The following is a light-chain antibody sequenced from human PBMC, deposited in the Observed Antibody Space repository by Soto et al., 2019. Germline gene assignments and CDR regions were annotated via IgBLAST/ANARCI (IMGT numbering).Light chain of an antibody. Sequence: DIQMTQSPSTLSASVGDRVTITCRASQSIGRFLAWYQHQPGKAPKLLIYDASTLESGVPSRFSGSGSGTEFTLTISSLEPEDFAFYFCQQRSHWPTFGQGTKVDIK. J-gene: IGKJ1*01. V-gene: IGKV1-5*01. CDR3: QQRSHWPT. CDR2: DAS. CDR1: QSIGRF.